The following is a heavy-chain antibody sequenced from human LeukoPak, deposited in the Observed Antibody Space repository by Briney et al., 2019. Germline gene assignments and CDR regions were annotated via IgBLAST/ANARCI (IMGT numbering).Heavy chain of an antibody. Sequence: GGSLRLSCAASGFTFSSYSMNWVRQAPGKGLEWVSYISSSSSTIYYADSVKGRSTISRDNAKNSLYLQMNSLRAEDTAVYYCAREVTTAAGTGFDDWGQGTLVTVSS. V-gene: IGHV3-48*04. J-gene: IGHJ4*02. CDR2: ISSSSSTI. CDR3: AREVTTAAGTGFDD. D-gene: IGHD6-13*01. CDR1: GFTFSSYS.